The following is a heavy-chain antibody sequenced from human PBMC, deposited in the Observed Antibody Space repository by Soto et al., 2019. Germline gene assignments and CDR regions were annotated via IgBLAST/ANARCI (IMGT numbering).Heavy chain of an antibody. CDR3: VKQWLVNWFAP. D-gene: IGHD6-19*01. J-gene: IGHJ5*02. Sequence: PSETLSLTCTVSGGSISSYYWSWIRQPPGKGLEWIGYIYYSGSTNYNPSLKSRVTISVDTSKNQFSLKLSSVTAADTAVYYCVKQWLVNWFAPWGQGTLVTVS. CDR2: IYYSGST. CDR1: GGSISSYY. V-gene: IGHV4-59*01.